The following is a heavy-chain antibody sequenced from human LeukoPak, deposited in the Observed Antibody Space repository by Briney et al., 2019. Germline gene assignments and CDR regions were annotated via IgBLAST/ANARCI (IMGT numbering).Heavy chain of an antibody. J-gene: IGHJ6*03. CDR1: GGIFSNYG. Sequence: SVKVSCKTSGGIFSNYGINWVRQAPGQGLEWMGGIIPIFGSAKYAQKFQGRVTITADKSTSTAYMELSSLRSEDTAVYYCARSVVVVVAATAYMDVWGKGTTVTVSS. CDR3: ARSVVVVVAATAYMDV. D-gene: IGHD2-15*01. V-gene: IGHV1-69*06. CDR2: IIPIFGSA.